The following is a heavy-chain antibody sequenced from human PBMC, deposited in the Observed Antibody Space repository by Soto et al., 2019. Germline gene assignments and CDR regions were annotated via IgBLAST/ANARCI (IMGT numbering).Heavy chain of an antibody. Sequence: VGSLRLSCAASGFTFSSYAMSWVRQAPGKGLEWVSAISGSGGSTYYADSVKGRFTISRDNSKNTLYLQMNSLRAEDTAVYYCAKRALLPYYYGMDVWGQGTTVTVSS. D-gene: IGHD1-26*01. CDR1: GFTFSSYA. V-gene: IGHV3-23*01. CDR2: ISGSGGST. CDR3: AKRALLPYYYGMDV. J-gene: IGHJ6*02.